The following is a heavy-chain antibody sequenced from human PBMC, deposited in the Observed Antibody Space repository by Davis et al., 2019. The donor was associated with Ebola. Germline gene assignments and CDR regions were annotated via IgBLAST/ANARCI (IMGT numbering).Heavy chain of an antibody. CDR3: VRDVLPMRQLLPGY. CDR1: GFTFAHYV. V-gene: IGHV3-23*01. Sequence: PSETLTLSCAASGFTFAHYVITWVRQAPCKGLEWVSDISGAGGCTYYADSVKGQFTISRDNSKSTLFLQMNSLRVEDTAVYYCVRDVLPMRQLLPGYWGQRTLVTVSP. D-gene: IGHD2-2*01. J-gene: IGHJ4*02. CDR2: ISGAGGCT.